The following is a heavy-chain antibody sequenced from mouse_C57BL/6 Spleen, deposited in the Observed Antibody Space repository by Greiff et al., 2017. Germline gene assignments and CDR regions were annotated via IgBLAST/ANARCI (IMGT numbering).Heavy chain of an antibody. J-gene: IGHJ1*03. Sequence: EVQRVESGGDLVKPGGSLKLSCAASGFTFSGYGMSWVRQTPDKRLEWVATISSGGSYTYYPDSVKGRFTISRDNAKNTLYLQMSSLKSEDTAMYYCARQGTPNWDVGYFDVWGTGTTVTVSS. CDR1: GFTFSGYG. D-gene: IGHD4-1*01. CDR2: ISSGGSYT. CDR3: ARQGTPNWDVGYFDV. V-gene: IGHV5-6*01.